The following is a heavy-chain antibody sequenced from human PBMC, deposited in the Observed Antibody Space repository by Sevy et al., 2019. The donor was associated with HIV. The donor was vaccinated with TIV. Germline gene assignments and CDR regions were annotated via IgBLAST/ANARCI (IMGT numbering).Heavy chain of an antibody. Sequence: ASVKVSCKASGYTFTGYYMHWVRQAPGQGLEWMGRINPNSGGTNYARKFQGRVTMTRDTSISTAYMELSRLRSDDTAVYYCARDLSGYFDWILQAPAFDYWGHGTLVTVSS. CDR3: ARDLSGYFDWILQAPAFDY. D-gene: IGHD3-9*01. V-gene: IGHV1-2*06. CDR2: INPNSGGT. J-gene: IGHJ4*01. CDR1: GYTFTGYY.